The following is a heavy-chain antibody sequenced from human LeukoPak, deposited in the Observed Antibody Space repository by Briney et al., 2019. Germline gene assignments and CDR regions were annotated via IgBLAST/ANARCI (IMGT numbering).Heavy chain of an antibody. V-gene: IGHV3-7*01. CDR1: GFTFSDYY. Sequence: GGSLRLSCAASGFTFSDYYMSWIRQAPGKGLEWVANIKQDGNEKYYVDSVKGRFTISRDNAKNTLYLQMNSLRAEDTAVYYCARVFHLDHWGQGTLVTVTS. CDR2: IKQDGNEK. CDR3: ARVFHLDH. J-gene: IGHJ4*02.